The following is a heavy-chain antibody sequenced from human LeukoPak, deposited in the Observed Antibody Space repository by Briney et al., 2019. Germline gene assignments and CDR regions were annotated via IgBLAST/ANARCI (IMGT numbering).Heavy chain of an antibody. CDR3: AKEYYYDSSGYYTDY. J-gene: IGHJ4*02. CDR1: GFTFSSYA. D-gene: IGHD3-22*01. V-gene: IGHV3-23*01. Sequence: GGSLRLSCAASGFTFSSYAMSWVRQAPGKGLEWVSAISGSGGSTYYADSVKGRFTMSRDNSKNTLYLQMNSLRAEDTAVYYCAKEYYYDSSGYYTDYWGQGTLVTVSS. CDR2: ISGSGGST.